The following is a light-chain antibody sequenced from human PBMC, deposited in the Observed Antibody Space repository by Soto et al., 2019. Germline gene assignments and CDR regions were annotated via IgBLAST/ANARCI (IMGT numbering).Light chain of an antibody. J-gene: IGKJ4*01. CDR1: QGISSF. CDR3: QQYYSYLPLT. Sequence: IQLTQSPSSLSASIGDRVTITCRASQGISSFLAWYQQKPGKAPKLLIYAASTLQSGIPPRFSGSGSGTDFTLTISSLQPEDFATYYCQQYYSYLPLTFGGGTKV. CDR2: AAS. V-gene: IGKV1-9*01.